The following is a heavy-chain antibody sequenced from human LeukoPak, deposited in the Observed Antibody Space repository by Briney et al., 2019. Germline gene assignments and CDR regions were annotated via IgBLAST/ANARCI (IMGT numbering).Heavy chain of an antibody. CDR2: IYTSGST. V-gene: IGHV4-59*10. CDR3: ARAYSNYEFDP. J-gene: IGHJ5*02. Sequence: PSETLSLTCAVYGGSFSSYYWSWIRQPAGKGLEWIGRIYTSGSTNYNPSLKSRVTMSVDTSKNQYSLKLSSVTAADTAVYYCARAYSNYEFDPWGQGTLVTVSS. CDR1: GGSFSSYY. D-gene: IGHD4-11*01.